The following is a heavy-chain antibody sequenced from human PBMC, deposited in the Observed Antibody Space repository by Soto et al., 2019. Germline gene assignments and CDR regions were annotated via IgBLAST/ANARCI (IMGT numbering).Heavy chain of an antibody. CDR3: ATVRWLVRSFYFDY. CDR1: GYTLTELS. J-gene: IGHJ4*02. CDR2: FDPEDGET. D-gene: IGHD6-19*01. V-gene: IGHV1-24*01. Sequence: GASVKVSCKVSGYTLTELSMHRVRQAPGKGLEWMGGFDPEDGETIYAQKFQGRVTMTEDTSTDTAYMELSSLRSEDTAVYYCATVRWLVRSFYFDYWGQGTLVTVSS.